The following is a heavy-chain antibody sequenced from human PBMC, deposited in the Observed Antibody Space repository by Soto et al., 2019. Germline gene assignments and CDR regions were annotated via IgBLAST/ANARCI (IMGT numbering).Heavy chain of an antibody. J-gene: IGHJ4*02. CDR3: TTDRGYYDFWSGYYQFDY. D-gene: IGHD3-3*01. CDR1: GFTFSNAW. CDR2: IKSKTDGGTT. V-gene: IGHV3-15*01. Sequence: GSLRLSCAASGFTFSNAWMSWVRQAPGKGLEWVGRIKSKTDGGTTDYAAPVKGRFTISRDDSKNTLYLQMNSLKTEDTAVYYCTTDRGYYDFWSGYYQFDYWGQGTLVTVSS.